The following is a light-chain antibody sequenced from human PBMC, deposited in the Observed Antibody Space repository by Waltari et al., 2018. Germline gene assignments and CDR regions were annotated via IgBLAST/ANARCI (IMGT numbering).Light chain of an antibody. CDR3: QQYNTYSS. CDR1: QSISTY. Sequence: DIQMTQSPSTLSASVGHTITITCRASQSISTYLAWYQQQPGKAPKLLFYKASSSGSGVPSRFSGSGSGTEFTLTISSLQPDDFATYYCQQYNTYSSFGQGTKLEIK. CDR2: KAS. V-gene: IGKV1-5*03. J-gene: IGKJ2*03.